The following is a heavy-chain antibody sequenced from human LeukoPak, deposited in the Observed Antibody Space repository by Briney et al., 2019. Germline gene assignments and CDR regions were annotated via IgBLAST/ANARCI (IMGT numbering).Heavy chain of an antibody. CDR3: AHSPVGVRRYHYDSSGYLYFDY. D-gene: IGHD3-22*01. V-gene: IGHV3-23*01. CDR1: GFTFSSYA. Sequence: GGSLRLSCAASGFTFSSYAMSWVRQAPGKGLEWVSAISGSGGSTYYADSVKGRFTISRDNSKNTLYLQMNSLRAEDTAVYYCAHSPVGVRRYHYDSSGYLYFDYWGQGTLVTVSS. CDR2: ISGSGGST. J-gene: IGHJ4*02.